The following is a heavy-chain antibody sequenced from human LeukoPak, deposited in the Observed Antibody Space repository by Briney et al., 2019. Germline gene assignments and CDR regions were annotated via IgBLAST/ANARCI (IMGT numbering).Heavy chain of an antibody. CDR2: ISSNGGST. Sequence: GGSLRLSCSASGFTFSSYAMHWVRQAPGKGLEYVSAISSNGGSTYYADSVKGRFTISRDNSKNTLYLQMSSLRAEDTAVYYCVKRYSSGWYSRVYYFDYWGQGTQVTVSS. CDR1: GFTFSSYA. J-gene: IGHJ4*02. D-gene: IGHD6-19*01. CDR3: VKRYSSGWYSRVYYFDY. V-gene: IGHV3-64D*06.